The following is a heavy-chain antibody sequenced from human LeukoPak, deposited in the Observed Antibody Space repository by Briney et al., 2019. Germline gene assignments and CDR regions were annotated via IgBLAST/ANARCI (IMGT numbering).Heavy chain of an antibody. CDR1: GGSFSGYY. J-gene: IGHJ5*02. CDR2: INHSGSA. Sequence: SETLSLTCAVYGGSFSGYYWSWIRQPPGKGLEWIGEINHSGSANYNPSLKSRVTISVDTSKNQFSLKLSSVTAADTAVYYCARVLLRLQGWFDPWGQGTLVTVSS. CDR3: ARVLLRLQGWFDP. V-gene: IGHV4-34*01. D-gene: IGHD4-17*01.